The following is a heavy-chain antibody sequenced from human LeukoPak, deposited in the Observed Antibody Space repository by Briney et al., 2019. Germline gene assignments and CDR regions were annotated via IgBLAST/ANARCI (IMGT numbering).Heavy chain of an antibody. CDR1: GGTFSTYA. V-gene: IGHV1-69*04. Sequence: SVKVSCKASGGTFSTYAISWVRQAPGQGLEWMGRIIPILDIANYAQKFQGRVTITADKSTSTAYMELSSLRSEDTAVYYCARDSDIVVVVAARAEYFQHWGQGTLVTVSS. J-gene: IGHJ1*01. CDR3: ARDSDIVVVVAARAEYFQH. D-gene: IGHD2-15*01. CDR2: IIPILDIA.